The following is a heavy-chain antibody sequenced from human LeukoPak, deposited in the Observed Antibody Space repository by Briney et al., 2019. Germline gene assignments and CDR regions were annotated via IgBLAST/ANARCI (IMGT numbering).Heavy chain of an antibody. V-gene: IGHV3-23*01. D-gene: IGHD6-19*01. CDR1: GFTFSNFA. CDR3: AKAGSSGWSSCGGDY. CDR2: ISGSGGST. Sequence: GGSLRLSCAASGFTFSNFAMSWVRQAPGKGLEWVSTISGSGGSTFYADSVKGRFTISRDNSKNTLFLQMNGLRAEDTAIYYCAKAGSSGWSSCGGDYWGQGSLVTVSS. J-gene: IGHJ4*02.